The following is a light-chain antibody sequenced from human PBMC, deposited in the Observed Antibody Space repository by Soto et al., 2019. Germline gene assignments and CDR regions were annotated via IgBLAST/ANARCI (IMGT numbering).Light chain of an antibody. CDR3: QLPNHWPYT. CDR1: QSVSSN. CDR2: GAS. V-gene: IGKV3-15*01. J-gene: IGKJ2*01. Sequence: EIVMTQSPATLSVSPGERATLSCRASQSVSSNLAWYQQKPGQAPRLLFYGASTKATGLPARFSGSGSGTDLTLTLSSQQSDDCAVYYCQLPNHWPYTFAKGPKLEIK.